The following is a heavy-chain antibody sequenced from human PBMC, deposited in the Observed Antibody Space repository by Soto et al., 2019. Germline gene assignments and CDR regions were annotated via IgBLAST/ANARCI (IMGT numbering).Heavy chain of an antibody. D-gene: IGHD3-22*01. CDR3: ARHDSYYYGMDV. CDR1: GGSISSSSYY. Sequence: SETLSLTCTVSGGSISSSSYYWGWIRQPPGKGLEWIGSIYYSGSTYYTPSLKSRVTISVDTSKNQFSLKLSSVTAADTAVYYCARHDSYYYGMDVWGQGTTVTVSS. V-gene: IGHV4-39*01. CDR2: IYYSGST. J-gene: IGHJ6*02.